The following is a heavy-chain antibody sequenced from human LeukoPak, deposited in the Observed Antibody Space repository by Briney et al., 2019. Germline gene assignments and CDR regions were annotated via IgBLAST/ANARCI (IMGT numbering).Heavy chain of an antibody. CDR3: GSRDYLFRDNDY. CDR2: IVVGSGNR. J-gene: IGHJ4*02. Sequence: TVKVSCKASGFTLTSSAMQWVRHARGPRLEWIGYIVVGSGNRNYAQKFQERVTITRDMSTSTAYMELSSLRSEDTAVYYCGSRDYLFRDNDYWGQGTLVTVSS. CDR1: GFTLTSSA. V-gene: IGHV1-58*02. D-gene: IGHD4-17*01.